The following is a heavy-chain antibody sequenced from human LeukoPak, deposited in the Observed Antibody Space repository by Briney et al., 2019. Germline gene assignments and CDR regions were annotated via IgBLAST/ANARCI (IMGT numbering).Heavy chain of an antibody. J-gene: IGHJ3*02. CDR2: INPNSGGT. CDR1: GYTFTGYY. D-gene: IGHD6-13*01. Sequence: GASVKVSCKASGYTFTGYYMHWVRQAPGQGLEWMGWINPNSGGTNYAQKFQGRVTMTRDTSISTAYMELSRLRSDDTAVYYCARVRSSWPPLDAFDIWGQGTMVTVSS. CDR3: ARVRSSWPPLDAFDI. V-gene: IGHV1-2*02.